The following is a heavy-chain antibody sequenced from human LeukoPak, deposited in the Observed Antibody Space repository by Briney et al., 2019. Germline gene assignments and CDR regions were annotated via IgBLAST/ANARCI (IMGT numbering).Heavy chain of an antibody. CDR3: AKDQDYCSGSYDYYYYGMDV. Sequence: GGSLRLSCAASGFPFSSYAMSWVRQAPGKGLEWVSAISGSGGSTYYADSVKGRFTISRDNSKNTLYLQMNSLRAEDTAVYYCAKDQDYCSGSYDYYYYGMDVWGQGTTVTVSS. J-gene: IGHJ6*02. CDR2: ISGSGGST. V-gene: IGHV3-23*01. D-gene: IGHD3-10*01. CDR1: GFPFSSYA.